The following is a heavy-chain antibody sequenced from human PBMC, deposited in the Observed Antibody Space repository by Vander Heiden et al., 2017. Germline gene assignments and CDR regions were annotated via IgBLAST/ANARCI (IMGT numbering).Heavy chain of an antibody. CDR3: APSSGYYSGQFGAFDI. CDR2: IIPSFGTA. J-gene: IGHJ3*02. CDR1: GGTFSSYA. V-gene: IGHV1-69*01. Sequence: QVQLVQSGAEVKKTGSSVKVSCQASGGTFSSYAISWVRQAPRQGLEWMGGIIPSFGTANYAQKFQGRVTITADESTSTAYMELSSLRSEDTAVYYCAPSSGYYSGQFGAFDIWGQGTMVTVSS. D-gene: IGHD3-22*01.